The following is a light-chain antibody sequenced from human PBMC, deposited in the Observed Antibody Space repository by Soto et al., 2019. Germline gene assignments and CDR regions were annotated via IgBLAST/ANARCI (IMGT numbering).Light chain of an antibody. J-gene: IGKJ3*01. CDR1: QSVSSTY. Sequence: EVVLTQSPVTLSLSLGERATLSCRASQSVSSTYLAWYQQKPGQPPRLLIYGASSRATDIPDRFIGSGSGTEFTLTIARLAPEAFAMYYCQQYGSSPFTFGPGTKVDI. CDR3: QQYGSSPFT. CDR2: GAS. V-gene: IGKV3-20*01.